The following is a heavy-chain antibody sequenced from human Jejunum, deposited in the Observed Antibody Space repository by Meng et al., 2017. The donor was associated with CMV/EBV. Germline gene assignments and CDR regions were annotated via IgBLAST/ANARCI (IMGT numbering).Heavy chain of an antibody. J-gene: IGHJ4*02. Sequence: FTFNSYAFHWVRQSPGKGLEWVAVVSYDGNNKYYADSVKGRFTISRDNSKNTLYLQMNSLRSEDTAVYYCARPLHSRFLEWLRCDHWGQGTLVTVSS. D-gene: IGHD3-3*01. CDR2: VSYDGNNK. CDR3: ARPLHSRFLEWLRCDH. CDR1: FTFNSYA. V-gene: IGHV3-30*04.